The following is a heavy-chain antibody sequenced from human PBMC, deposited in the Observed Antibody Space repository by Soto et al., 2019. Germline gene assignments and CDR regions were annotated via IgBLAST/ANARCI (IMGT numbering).Heavy chain of an antibody. CDR1: GYTFTSYG. CDR2: ISAHNGNT. CDR3: ARRQYYDFWSGSQNYYGMDV. V-gene: IGHV1-18*01. D-gene: IGHD3-3*01. J-gene: IGHJ6*02. Sequence: ASVKVSCKASGYTFTSYGISWVRQAPGQGLEWMGWISAHNGNTNYAQKLQGRVTMTTDTSTSTAYMELRSLRSDDTAVYYCARRQYYDFWSGSQNYYGMDVWGQGTTVTVSS.